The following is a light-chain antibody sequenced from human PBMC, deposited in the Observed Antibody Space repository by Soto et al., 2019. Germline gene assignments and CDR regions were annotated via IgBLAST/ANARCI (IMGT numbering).Light chain of an antibody. V-gene: IGKV3-11*01. CDR3: QQRANWPT. J-gene: IGKJ1*01. CDR2: DAS. Sequence: EIVLTQSPATLSLSPGERATLSCRASQTVSSYLAWYQQRPGRAPRLLIYDASNRATGIPARFSGSGSGTDFTLTISSLEPEDFAVYYCQQRANWPTFGQGTNVEFK. CDR1: QTVSSY.